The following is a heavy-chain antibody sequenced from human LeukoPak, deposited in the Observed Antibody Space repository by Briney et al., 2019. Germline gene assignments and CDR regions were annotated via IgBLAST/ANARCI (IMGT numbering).Heavy chain of an antibody. D-gene: IGHD3-10*01. J-gene: IGHJ4*02. CDR2: IYYSGST. CDR1: GGSISSYY. Sequence: SVTLSLTCTVSGGSISSYYWSWIRQPPGKGLEWIGYIYYSGSTNYNPSLKSRVTISVDTSKNQFSLKLSSVTAADTAVYYCARQVKTYYGSGSFDYWGQGTLVTVSS. V-gene: IGHV4-59*08. CDR3: ARQVKTYYGSGSFDY.